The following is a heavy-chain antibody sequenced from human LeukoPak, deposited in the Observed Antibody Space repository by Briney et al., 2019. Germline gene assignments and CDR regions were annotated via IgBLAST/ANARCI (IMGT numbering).Heavy chain of an antibody. J-gene: IGHJ6*02. CDR1: GFTFSNYA. V-gene: IGHV3-23*01. CDR3: ARVERWYSNYLSYYYYGMDV. Sequence: GGSLRLSCAASGFTFSNYAMTWVRQAPGKGLEWVSGIGGSGSSTYYADSVKGRFTISRGNSKNTLYLQMNSLRAEDTAVYYCARVERWYSNYLSYYYYGMDVWGQGTTVTVSS. CDR2: IGGSGSST. D-gene: IGHD4-11*01.